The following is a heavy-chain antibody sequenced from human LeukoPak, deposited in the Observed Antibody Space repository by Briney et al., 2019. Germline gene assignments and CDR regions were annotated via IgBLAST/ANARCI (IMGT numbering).Heavy chain of an antibody. CDR2: VYYTGST. D-gene: IGHD6-6*01. Sequence: SETLSLTCAVSGGSVTIGGYYWSWIRQHPGKGLGWIVYVYYTGSTYYDPSLKSRVTLSPETSKNQFSLTVSSVTAADTAVYYCARISAGRYGMDVWGQGTTVTVSS. J-gene: IGHJ6*02. CDR1: GGSVTIGGYY. V-gene: IGHV4-31*11. CDR3: ARISAGRYGMDV.